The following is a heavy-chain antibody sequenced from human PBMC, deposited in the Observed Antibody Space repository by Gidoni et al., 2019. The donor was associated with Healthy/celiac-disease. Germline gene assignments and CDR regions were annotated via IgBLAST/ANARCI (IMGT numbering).Heavy chain of an antibody. Sequence: QVQLVQSGAEVKKPGASVKVSCKASGYTFTGYYMHWVRQAPGQGLEWMGWINPNSGGTNYAQKFQGRVTMTRDTSISTAYMELSRLRSDDTAVYYCARDSSDWTIFGVVTNFDYWGQGTLVTVSS. J-gene: IGHJ4*02. CDR3: ARDSSDWTIFGVVTNFDY. CDR2: INPNSGGT. D-gene: IGHD3-3*01. V-gene: IGHV1-2*02. CDR1: GYTFTGYY.